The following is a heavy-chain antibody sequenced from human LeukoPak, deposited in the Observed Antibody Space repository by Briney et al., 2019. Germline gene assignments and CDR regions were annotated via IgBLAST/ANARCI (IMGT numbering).Heavy chain of an antibody. V-gene: IGHV4-39*07. Sequence: SETLSLTCTVSGGSIISDTYYWAWIRQPPGKGLEWIGEINHSGSTDYNPSLKSRVTISVDTSKNQFSLKLSSVTAADTAVYYCSGSRVDPHGSVTRDYWGQGTLVTVSS. CDR3: SGSRVDPHGSVTRDY. CDR1: GGSIISDTYY. J-gene: IGHJ4*02. CDR2: INHSGST. D-gene: IGHD3-10*01.